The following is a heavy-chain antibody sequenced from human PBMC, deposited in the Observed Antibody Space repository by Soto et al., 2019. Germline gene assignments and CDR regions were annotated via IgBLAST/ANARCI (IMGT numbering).Heavy chain of an antibody. D-gene: IGHD1-1*01. J-gene: IGHJ4*02. CDR2: ISAHNGNT. CDR3: TTGGYGDY. Sequence: QVHLVQSGAEVKKPGASVKVSCKASGYTFTSYGITWVRQAPGQGLEWVGWISAHNGNTDYAQKLQGRVIVTRDTSTSTAYMELSSLISDDKAVDYWTTGGYGDYWGQGALVTVSS. CDR1: GYTFTSYG. V-gene: IGHV1-18*01.